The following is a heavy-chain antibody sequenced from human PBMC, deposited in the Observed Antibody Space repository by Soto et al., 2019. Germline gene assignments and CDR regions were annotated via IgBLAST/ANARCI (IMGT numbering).Heavy chain of an antibody. CDR2: ISWNSGSI. V-gene: IGHV3-9*01. J-gene: IGHJ2*01. Sequence: GGSLRLSCAASGFTFDDYAMHWVRQAPGKGLEWVSGISWNSGSIGYADSVKGRFTISRDNAKNSLYLQMNSLRAEDTALYYCAKAREVTTYWYFDLWSRGTLVTVSS. D-gene: IGHD4-4*01. CDR3: AKAREVTTYWYFDL. CDR1: GFTFDDYA.